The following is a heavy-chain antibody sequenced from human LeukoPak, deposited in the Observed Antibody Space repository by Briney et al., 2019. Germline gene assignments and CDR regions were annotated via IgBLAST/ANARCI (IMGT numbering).Heavy chain of an antibody. Sequence: ASVKVSCKASGYTFTSYDINWVRQATGQGLEWMGWMNPNSGNTGYAQKFQGRVTMTRNTSISTAYMELSSLRSEDTAVYYCARQSYGHHYYYYMDVWGKGTTVTVSS. V-gene: IGHV1-8*01. CDR3: ARQSYGHHYYYYMDV. D-gene: IGHD5-18*01. CDR2: MNPNSGNT. J-gene: IGHJ6*03. CDR1: GYTFTSYD.